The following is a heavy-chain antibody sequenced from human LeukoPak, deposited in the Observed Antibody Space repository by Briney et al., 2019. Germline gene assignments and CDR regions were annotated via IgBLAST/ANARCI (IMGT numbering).Heavy chain of an antibody. CDR2: ISNKATGYTT. J-gene: IGHJ4*02. V-gene: IGHV3-72*01. Sequence: GGSLRLSCAASGFTFSDHYMDWVRQAPGKGLEWVGRISNKATGYTTEYAASVKGRFTISRDDSENSLYLQMNSLKTDDTAVYYCGRAFHGGTYYDDYWGQGTLVTVSS. D-gene: IGHD2/OR15-2a*01. CDR3: GRAFHGGTYYDDY. CDR1: GFTFSDHY.